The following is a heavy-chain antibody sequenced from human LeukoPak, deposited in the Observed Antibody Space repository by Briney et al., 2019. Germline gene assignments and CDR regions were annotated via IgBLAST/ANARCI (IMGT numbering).Heavy chain of an antibody. CDR1: GYTFTGYY. CDR3: ARHYDFWSGPIGY. Sequence: ASVKVSCKASGYTFTGYYMHWVRQAPGQGLEWMGWINPNSGGTNYAQKLQGRVTMTTDTSTSTAYMELRSLRSDDTAVYYCARHYDFWSGPIGYWGQGTLVTVSS. D-gene: IGHD3-3*01. CDR2: INPNSGGT. J-gene: IGHJ4*02. V-gene: IGHV1-2*02.